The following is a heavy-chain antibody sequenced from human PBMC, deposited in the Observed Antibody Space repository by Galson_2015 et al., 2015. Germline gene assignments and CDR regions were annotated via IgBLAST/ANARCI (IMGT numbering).Heavy chain of an antibody. V-gene: IGHV4-61*02. CDR1: GGSISSGSYY. CDR2: IYTSGST. Sequence: TLSLPCAVSGGSISSGSYYWRWIRPPAGEGLEWIGRIYTSGSTTDNPSLKSRVTISGDTSKNQFSRKLSLVADADTAVYYCAREGERAYSYGSDAFDVWGQGTMVTVSS. CDR3: AREGERAYSYGSDAFDV. J-gene: IGHJ3*01. D-gene: IGHD5-18*01.